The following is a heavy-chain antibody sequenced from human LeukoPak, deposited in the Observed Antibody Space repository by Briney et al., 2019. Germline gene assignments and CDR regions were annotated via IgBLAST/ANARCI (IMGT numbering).Heavy chain of an antibody. V-gene: IGHV4-59*08. CDR2: IYYSGST. CDR1: GGSISSYY. D-gene: IGHD3-22*01. CDR3: ARGYYCDSSGYYKGAFDI. J-gene: IGHJ3*02. Sequence: SETLSLTCTVSGGSISSYYWSWIRQPPGKGLEWIGYIYYSGSTNYNPSLKSRVTISVDTSKNQFSLELSSVTAADTAVYYCARGYYCDSSGYYKGAFDIWGQGTMVTVSS.